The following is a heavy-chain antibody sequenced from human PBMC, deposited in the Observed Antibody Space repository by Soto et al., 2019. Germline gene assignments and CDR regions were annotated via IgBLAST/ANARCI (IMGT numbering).Heavy chain of an antibody. CDR1: GGSISSSSYF. CDR3: ARDPGRAVALD. J-gene: IGHJ4*02. V-gene: IGHV4-39*07. Sequence: PSETLSLTCSVSGGSISSSSYFWGWIRQPPGKGLEWIGSIYHNGNTNYNPSLKSRVTISVDTSKNQFSLEIYSVTASDTAIYYCARDPGRAVALDWGEGTLVTVSS. D-gene: IGHD6-19*01. CDR2: IYHNGNT.